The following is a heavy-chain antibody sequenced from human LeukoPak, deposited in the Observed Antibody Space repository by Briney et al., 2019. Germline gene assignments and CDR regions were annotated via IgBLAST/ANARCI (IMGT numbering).Heavy chain of an antibody. J-gene: IGHJ4*02. D-gene: IGHD3-22*01. Sequence: SETLSLTCTVSGGSISSYYWSWIRQPPGKGLEWIGYIYYSGSTNYNPSLKSRVTISVDTSKNQFSLKLSSVTAADTAVYYCARHEGAYYYDSSGYFDYWGQGTLVTVSS. CDR2: IYYSGST. V-gene: IGHV4-59*08. CDR3: ARHEGAYYYDSSGYFDY. CDR1: GGSISSYY.